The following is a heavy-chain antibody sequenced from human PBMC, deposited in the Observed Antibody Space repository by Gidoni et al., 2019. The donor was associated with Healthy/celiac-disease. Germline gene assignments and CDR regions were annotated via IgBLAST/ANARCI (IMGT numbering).Heavy chain of an antibody. CDR3: ARGGDYGDRFDY. J-gene: IGHJ4*02. V-gene: IGHV4-31*02. CDR2: T. Sequence: TYYNPSLKSRVTISVDTSKNQFSLKLSSVTAADTAVYYCARGGDYGDRFDYWGQGTLVTVSS. D-gene: IGHD4-17*01.